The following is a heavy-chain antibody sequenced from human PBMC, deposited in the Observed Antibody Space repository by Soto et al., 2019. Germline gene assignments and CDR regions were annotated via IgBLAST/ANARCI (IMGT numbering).Heavy chain of an antibody. CDR2: IVVGNSNT. D-gene: IGHD3-22*01. V-gene: IGHV1-58*01. J-gene: IGHJ6*02. Sequence: SVKVSCKASGFTFSSSAVHWVRQARGHRLEWIGCIVVGNSNTNYAQKFQGRVTITADESTNTAYMELSSLRSEDTAVYYCAGHSSGVPGYYYGMDVWGQGTTVTVSS. CDR3: AGHSSGVPGYYYGMDV. CDR1: GFTFSSSA.